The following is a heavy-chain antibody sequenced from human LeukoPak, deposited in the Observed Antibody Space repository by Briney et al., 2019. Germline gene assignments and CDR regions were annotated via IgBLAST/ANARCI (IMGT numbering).Heavy chain of an antibody. V-gene: IGHV3-30*18. D-gene: IGHD1-26*01. CDR1: GFTFSSYG. CDR2: ISYDGSNK. CDR3: AKSELGLDYYGMDV. Sequence: PGGSLRLSCAASGFTFSSYGMHWVRQAPGRGLEWVAVISYDGSNKYYADSVKGRFTISRDNSKNTLYLQMNSLRAEDTAVYYCAKSELGLDYYGMDVWGQGTTVTVSS. J-gene: IGHJ6*02.